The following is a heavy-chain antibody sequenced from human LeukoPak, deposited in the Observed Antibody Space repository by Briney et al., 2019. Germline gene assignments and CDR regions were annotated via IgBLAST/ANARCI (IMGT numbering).Heavy chain of an antibody. D-gene: IGHD4-11*01. V-gene: IGHV1-2*02. CDR2: INPNSGGT. J-gene: IGHJ3*02. Sequence: ASVKVSCKASGYTFTGYYMHWVRQAPGQGLEWMGWINPNSGGTNYAQKFQGRVTMTRDTSISTAYMELSRLRSDDTAVYYCASLYDYSNYGVGSGLAVADAFDIWGQGTMVTVSS. CDR1: GYTFTGYY. CDR3: ASLYDYSNYGVGSGLAVADAFDI.